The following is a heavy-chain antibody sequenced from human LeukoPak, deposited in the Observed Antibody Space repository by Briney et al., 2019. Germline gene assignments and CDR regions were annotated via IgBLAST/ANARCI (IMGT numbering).Heavy chain of an antibody. J-gene: IGHJ4*02. V-gene: IGHV3-23*01. CDR2: ISGSGIST. Sequence: GGSLRLSCAASGFTFSSYAMNWVRQAPGKGLEWVSHISGSGISTYYADSVKGRFTISRNNAKNSLYLQMNSLRAEDTAVYYCARDRAWFGELFCYFDYWGQGTLVTVSS. CDR3: ARDRAWFGELFCYFDY. CDR1: GFTFSSYA. D-gene: IGHD3-10*01.